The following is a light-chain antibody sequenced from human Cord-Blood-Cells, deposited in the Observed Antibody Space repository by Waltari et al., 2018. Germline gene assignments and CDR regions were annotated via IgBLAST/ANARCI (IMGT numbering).Light chain of an antibody. CDR3: QQYNSYSYS. CDR1: QSISSW. Sequence: DIQMTQSPSTLSASVGDRVTITCRASQSISSWLAWDQQKPGKAPKRLIYKASSLESGVPSRVSGSGSGTVFTLTISSLQPDDFATYYCQQYNSYSYSFGQGTKLEIK. CDR2: KAS. V-gene: IGKV1-5*03. J-gene: IGKJ2*03.